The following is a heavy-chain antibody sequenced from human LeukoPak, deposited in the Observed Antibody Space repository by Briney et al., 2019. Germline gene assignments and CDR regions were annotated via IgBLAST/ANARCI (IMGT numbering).Heavy chain of an antibody. D-gene: IGHD3-3*01. CDR2: IHYGGST. CDR3: ARQLYYDFWSGPRGWFDP. J-gene: IGHJ5*02. V-gene: IGHV4-39*01. Sequence: PSETLSLTCTVSGGSISSSNYYWGWIRQPPGKGLEWIGSIHYGGSTYYNPSLKSRVTISVDTSKNQFSLKLSSVTAADTAVYYCARQLYYDFWSGPRGWFDPWGQGTLVTVSS. CDR1: GGSISSSNYY.